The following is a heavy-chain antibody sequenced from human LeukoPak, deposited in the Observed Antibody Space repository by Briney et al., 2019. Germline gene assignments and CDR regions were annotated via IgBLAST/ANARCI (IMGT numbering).Heavy chain of an antibody. V-gene: IGHV3-23*01. D-gene: IGHD2-8*01. CDR1: GFTFSNYA. Sequence: GGSLRLSCAASGFTFSNYAMSWVRQTPGKGLEWVSAISGSGITTYYAESVKGRFTISRDNSKNTLYLQMNSLRAEDTAIYFCAKGYCATAVCHFDYWGQGTLVTVSS. J-gene: IGHJ4*02. CDR3: AKGYCATAVCHFDY. CDR2: ISGSGITT.